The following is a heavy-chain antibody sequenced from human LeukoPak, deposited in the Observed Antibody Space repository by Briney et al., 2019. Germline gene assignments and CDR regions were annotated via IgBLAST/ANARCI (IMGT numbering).Heavy chain of an antibody. CDR2: ISSSGSTI. Sequence: GGSLRLSCAASGFTFSSYSMNWVRQAPGKGLEWVSYISSSGSTIYYADSVKGRFTISRDNSKNTLYLQMNSLRAEDTAVYYCAKRGASSGWYVFWFDPWGQGTLVTVSS. J-gene: IGHJ5*02. D-gene: IGHD6-19*01. CDR1: GFTFSSYS. V-gene: IGHV3-48*01. CDR3: AKRGASSGWYVFWFDP.